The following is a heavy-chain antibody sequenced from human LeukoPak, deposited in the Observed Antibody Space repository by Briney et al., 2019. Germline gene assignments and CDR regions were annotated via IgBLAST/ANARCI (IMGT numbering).Heavy chain of an antibody. CDR3: ATGVRLYCSSTSCQSPFDY. V-gene: IGHV1-2*06. J-gene: IGHJ4*02. CDR2: INPNSGGT. CDR1: GYTLTDYY. D-gene: IGHD2-2*01. Sequence: GASVKVSCKASGYTLTDYYMHWVRQAPGQGLEWMGRINPNSGGTNYAQKFQGRVTMTRDTSISTVYMELSRLRSDDTAVYYCATGVRLYCSSTSCQSPFDYWGQGTLVTVSS.